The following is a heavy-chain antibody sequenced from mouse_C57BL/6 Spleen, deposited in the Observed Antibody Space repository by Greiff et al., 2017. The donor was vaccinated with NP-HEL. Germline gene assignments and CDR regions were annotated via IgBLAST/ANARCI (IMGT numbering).Heavy chain of an antibody. CDR2: IYPGSGNT. CDR3: ARSALRPPYYFDY. J-gene: IGHJ2*01. V-gene: IGHV1-76*01. D-gene: IGHD1-2*01. Sequence: VQLQQSGAELVRPGASVKLSCKASGYTFTDYYINWVKQRPGQGLEWIARIYPGSGNTYYNEKFKGKATLTAEKSSSTAYMQLSSLTSEDSAVYCCARSALRPPYYFDYWGQGTTLTVSS. CDR1: GYTFTDYY.